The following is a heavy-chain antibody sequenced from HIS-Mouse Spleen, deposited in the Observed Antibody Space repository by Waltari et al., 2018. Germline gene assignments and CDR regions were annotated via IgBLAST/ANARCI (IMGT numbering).Heavy chain of an antibody. J-gene: IGHJ3*02. CDR2: IYYSGST. V-gene: IGHV4-39*07. Sequence: QLQLQESGPGLVKPSETLSLTCTVPGGSISSSRYYWGWIRQPPGKGLEWIGSIYYSGSTYYNPSLKSRVTISVDTSKNQFSLKLSSVTAADTAVYYCAREWIAAAGTRAFDIWGQGTMVTVSS. CDR1: GGSISSSRYY. CDR3: AREWIAAAGTRAFDI. D-gene: IGHD6-13*01.